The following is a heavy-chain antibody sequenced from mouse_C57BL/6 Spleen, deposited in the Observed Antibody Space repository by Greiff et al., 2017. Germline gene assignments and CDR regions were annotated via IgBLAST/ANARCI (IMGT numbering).Heavy chain of an antibody. CDR2: ISDGGSYT. J-gene: IGHJ2*01. CDR1: GFTFSSYA. V-gene: IGHV5-4*01. CDR3: ARERGPLPHYFDY. Sequence: EVKVVESGGGLVKPGGSLKLSCAASGFTFSSYAMSWVRQTPEKRLEWVATISDGGSYTYYPDNVKGRFTIARDNAKNNLYLQMSHLKSEDTAMYYCARERGPLPHYFDYWGQGTTLTVSS.